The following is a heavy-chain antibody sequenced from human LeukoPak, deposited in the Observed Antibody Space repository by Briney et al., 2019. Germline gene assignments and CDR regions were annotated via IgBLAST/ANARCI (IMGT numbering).Heavy chain of an antibody. Sequence: SETLSLTCTVSGGSISSSSYYWGWIRQPPGKGLEWIGSIYYSGSTYYNPSLKSRVTISVDTSKNQFSLKLSSVTAADTAVYYCARVGGPIVVVPAAYYYYMDVWGKGTTVTVSS. D-gene: IGHD2-2*01. CDR1: GGSISSSSYY. J-gene: IGHJ6*03. CDR2: IYYSGST. V-gene: IGHV4-39*07. CDR3: ARVGGPIVVVPAAYYYYMDV.